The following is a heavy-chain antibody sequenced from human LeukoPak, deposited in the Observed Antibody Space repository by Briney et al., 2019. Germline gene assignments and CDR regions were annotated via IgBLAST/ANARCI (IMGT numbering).Heavy chain of an antibody. CDR1: GGTFSSNA. Sequence: SVKVSCKASGGTFSSNAISWVRQAPGQGLEWMGGVIPIFGTANYAQKFQGRVTITTDESTSTAYMKLSSLRSEDTAVYYCARQDCSGGSCYSDYWGQGTLVTVSS. CDR3: ARQDCSGGSCYSDY. J-gene: IGHJ4*02. CDR2: VIPIFGTA. V-gene: IGHV1-69*05. D-gene: IGHD2-15*01.